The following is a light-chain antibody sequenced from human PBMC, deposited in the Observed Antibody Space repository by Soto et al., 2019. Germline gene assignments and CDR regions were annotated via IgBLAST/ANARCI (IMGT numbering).Light chain of an antibody. CDR3: QQSYSTPYT. CDR1: QTVRSSY. V-gene: IGKV3-20*01. J-gene: IGKJ2*01. CDR2: GAF. Sequence: IFLTQSPGSLSLSSGDRATLSCRASQTVRSSYLAWYQQRPGQAPKLLIYGAFNRAIGIPDRFSGSESGRDYNLTISSLQPEDFATYYCQQSYSTPYTFGQGTKLEIK.